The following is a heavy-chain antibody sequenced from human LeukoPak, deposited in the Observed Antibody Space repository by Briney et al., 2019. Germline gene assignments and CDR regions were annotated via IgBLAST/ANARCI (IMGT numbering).Heavy chain of an antibody. CDR3: ARVWQDYSGVDY. CDR2: ISTTGTTI. J-gene: IGHJ4*02. D-gene: IGHD2-21*01. Sequence: PWGSLRLSCAASGFTFSAYHINWVRQAPGKGLEWISYISTTGTTIHYADSVKGRFAISRDNAKSSLYLQMNSLRDEDTAVYYCARVWQDYSGVDYWGQGTLVTVSS. CDR1: GFTFSAYH. V-gene: IGHV3-48*02.